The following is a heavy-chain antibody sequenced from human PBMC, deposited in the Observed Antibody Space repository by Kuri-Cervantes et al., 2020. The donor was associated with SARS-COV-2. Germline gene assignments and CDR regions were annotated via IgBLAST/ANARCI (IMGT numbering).Heavy chain of an antibody. Sequence: SETLSLTCAVYGGSFSGYYWSWIRQPPGKGLEWIGEINHSGSTNYNPSLKSRVTISVDTSKNQFSLELSSVTAADTAVYYCASFSSSAHFDYWGQGTLVTVSS. CDR2: INHSGST. CDR3: ASFSSSAHFDY. V-gene: IGHV4-34*01. D-gene: IGHD6-6*01. CDR1: GGSFSGYY. J-gene: IGHJ4*02.